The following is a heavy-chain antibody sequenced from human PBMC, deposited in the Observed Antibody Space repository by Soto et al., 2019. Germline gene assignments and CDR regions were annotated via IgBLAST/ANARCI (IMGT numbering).Heavy chain of an antibody. V-gene: IGHV1-69*01. CDR2: ITPIFGTA. J-gene: IGHJ4*02. CDR3: ASDYDYIWGSYREGGFDY. D-gene: IGHD3-16*02. Sequence: QVQLVQSGAVVKKPGSSVKVSCKASGGTFSSYAISWVRQAPGQGLEWMGGITPIFGTANYAKKFQGRVTIPADESTSTAYMELSSLRSEDTAVYYCASDYDYIWGSYREGGFDYWGQGTLVTVSS. CDR1: GGTFSSYA.